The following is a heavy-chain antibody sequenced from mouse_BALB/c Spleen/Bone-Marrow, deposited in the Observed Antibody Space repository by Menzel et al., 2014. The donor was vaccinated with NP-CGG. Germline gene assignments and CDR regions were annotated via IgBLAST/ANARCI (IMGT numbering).Heavy chain of an antibody. J-gene: IGHJ1*01. Sequence: VQLQQSGPELVKPGASMKISCKTSGYSFTGYTMNWVKRSHGKNLEWIGLINPYNGGTSYNQKFKGKATLTVDKSSSTAYMELFSLTSEDSAVYYCASYYGSSWYFDVWGAGTTVTVSS. D-gene: IGHD1-1*01. CDR2: INPYNGGT. CDR3: ASYYGSSWYFDV. CDR1: GYSFTGYT. V-gene: IGHV1-18*01.